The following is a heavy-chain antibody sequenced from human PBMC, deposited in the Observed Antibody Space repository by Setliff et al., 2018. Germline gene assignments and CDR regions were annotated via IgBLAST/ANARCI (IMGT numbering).Heavy chain of an antibody. Sequence: ASVKVSCKTSGYKFNDYAISWVRQCPGQGLEWMGWISAYSGNTYYAQKLHDRVTLTTDTSTSTAYMELRSLGTDDTAVYYCARAGLAAAGRKGVFDHWGQGTLVTVSS. V-gene: IGHV1-18*01. CDR3: ARAGLAAAGRKGVFDH. CDR1: GYKFNDYA. D-gene: IGHD6-25*01. J-gene: IGHJ4*02. CDR2: ISAYSGNT.